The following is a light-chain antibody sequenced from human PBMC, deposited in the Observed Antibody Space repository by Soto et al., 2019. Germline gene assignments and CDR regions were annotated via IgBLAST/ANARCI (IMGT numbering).Light chain of an antibody. CDR1: QSVSSK. V-gene: IGKV3-15*01. Sequence: EIVMTQSPATLSVSPGEGATLSCRASQSVSSKLAWYQQKPGQAPRLLIYGASTRATGIPARFSGSGSGTEFTLIISSLQSEDSAVYYCLQYNSWLWTFGQGTKVDIK. CDR2: GAS. J-gene: IGKJ1*01. CDR3: LQYNSWLWT.